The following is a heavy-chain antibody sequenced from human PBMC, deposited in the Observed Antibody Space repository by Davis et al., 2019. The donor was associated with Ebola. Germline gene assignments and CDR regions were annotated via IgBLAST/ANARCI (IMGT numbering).Heavy chain of an antibody. D-gene: IGHD5-24*01. CDR1: GGTFSSYA. CDR3: ATRREGYTWAEEY. Sequence: SVKVSCKASGGTFSSYAISWVRQAPGQGLEWMGGIIPIFGTANYAQKFQGRFTITADKSTSTAYMELSSLRSEDTAVYYCATRREGYTWAEEYWGQGTVVTVSS. CDR2: IIPIFGTA. J-gene: IGHJ4*02. V-gene: IGHV1-69*06.